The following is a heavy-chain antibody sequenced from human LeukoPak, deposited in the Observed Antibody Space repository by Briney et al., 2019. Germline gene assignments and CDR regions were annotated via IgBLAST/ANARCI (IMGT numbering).Heavy chain of an antibody. Sequence: SQTLSLTCAISGDSVSSSNAAWNWIRQSPSRGLEWLGRTYYRSKWYNDYAVSVKSRITVTPDTSKNQFSLKLSSVTAADTAVYYCARGPDDAFDIWGQGTMVTVSS. CDR2: TYYRSKWYN. CDR3: ARGPDDAFDI. CDR1: GDSVSSSNAA. V-gene: IGHV6-1*01. J-gene: IGHJ3*02.